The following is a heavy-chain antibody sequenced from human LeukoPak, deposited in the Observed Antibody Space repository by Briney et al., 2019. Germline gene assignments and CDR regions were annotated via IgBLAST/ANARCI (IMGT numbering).Heavy chain of an antibody. CDR3: ARGHNSGSYYYMDV. D-gene: IGHD6-19*01. V-gene: IGHV3-23*01. J-gene: IGHJ6*03. Sequence: PGGSLRLTCEASGFTFINYAMTWVRQAPGKGPEWVSGFTGRGGGAYYADSVRGRFTISRDNSMNTLSLQMNSLRAEDTAIYYCARGHNSGSYYYMDVWGKGTTVTVSS. CDR1: GFTFINYA. CDR2: FTGRGGGA.